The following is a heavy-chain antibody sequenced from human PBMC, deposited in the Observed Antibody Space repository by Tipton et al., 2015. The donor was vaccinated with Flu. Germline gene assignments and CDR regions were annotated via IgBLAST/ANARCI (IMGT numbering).Heavy chain of an antibody. J-gene: IGHJ3*02. D-gene: IGHD3-9*01. CDR2: IDPSDSYT. CDR1: GYSFTSYW. Sequence: QLVQSGAEVKKPGESLRISCKGSGYSFTSYWISWVRQMPGKGLEWMGRIDPSDSYTNYSPSFQGHVTISADKSISTAYLQWSSLKASDTAMYYCARHMYYDILTGLDRYDAFDIWGQGTMVTVSS. CDR3: ARHMYYDILTGLDRYDAFDI. V-gene: IGHV5-10-1*01.